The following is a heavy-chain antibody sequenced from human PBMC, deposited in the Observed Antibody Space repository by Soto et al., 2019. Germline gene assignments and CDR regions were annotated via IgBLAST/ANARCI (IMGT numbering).Heavy chain of an antibody. Sequence: GASVKVSCKASGGTFSSYTISWVRQAPGQGLEWMGRIIPILGIANYAQKFQGRVTITADKSTSTAYMELSSLRSEDTAVYYCARDRAITMVRGGSDDAFDIWGQGTMVTVSS. J-gene: IGHJ3*02. D-gene: IGHD3-10*01. CDR3: ARDRAITMVRGGSDDAFDI. CDR2: IIPILGIA. CDR1: GGTFSSYT. V-gene: IGHV1-69*04.